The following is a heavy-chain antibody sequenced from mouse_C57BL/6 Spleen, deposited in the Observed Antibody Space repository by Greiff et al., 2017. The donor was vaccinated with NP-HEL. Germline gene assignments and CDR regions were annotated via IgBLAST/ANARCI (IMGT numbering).Heavy chain of an antibody. CDR2: IDPEDGDT. V-gene: IGHV14-1*01. CDR3: TSASSGYIYAMDY. D-gene: IGHD3-2*02. CDR1: GFNIKDYY. Sequence: VQLKESGAELVRPGASVKLSCTASGFNIKDYYMHWVKQRPEQGLEWIGRIDPEDGDTEYTPKFQGKATMTADTSSNTAYRQLSSLTSEDTAVYYYTSASSGYIYAMDYWGQGTSVTVSS. J-gene: IGHJ4*01.